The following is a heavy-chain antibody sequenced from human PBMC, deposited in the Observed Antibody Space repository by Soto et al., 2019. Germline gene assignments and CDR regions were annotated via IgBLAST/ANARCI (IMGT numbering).Heavy chain of an antibody. CDR1: GGTFSSYA. V-gene: IGHV1-69*13. D-gene: IGHD6-19*01. Sequence: SVKVSCKASGGTFSSYAISWVRQAPGQGLEWMGGIIPIFGTANYAQKFQGRVTITADESTSTAYMELSSLRSEDTAVYYCARELAVAGKTTKASMDVWGQGTTVTVSS. CDR3: ARELAVAGKTTKASMDV. J-gene: IGHJ6*02. CDR2: IIPIFGTA.